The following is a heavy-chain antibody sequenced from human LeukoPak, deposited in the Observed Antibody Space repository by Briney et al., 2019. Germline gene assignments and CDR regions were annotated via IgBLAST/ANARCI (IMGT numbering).Heavy chain of an antibody. Sequence: PSETLSLTCTVSGGSISSSSYYWGWIRQPPGKGLGWIGSIYYSGSTYYNPSLKSRVTISVDTSKNQFSLKLSSVTAADTAVYYCAIEYSSSSEGFDYWGQGTLVTVSS. J-gene: IGHJ4*02. D-gene: IGHD6-6*01. V-gene: IGHV4-39*02. CDR1: GGSISSSSYY. CDR2: IYYSGST. CDR3: AIEYSSSSEGFDY.